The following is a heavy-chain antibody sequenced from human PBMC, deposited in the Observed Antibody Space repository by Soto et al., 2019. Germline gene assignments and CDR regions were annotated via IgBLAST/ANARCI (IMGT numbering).Heavy chain of an antibody. Sequence: SETLSLTCAVYGGSFSGYYWSWIRQPPGKGLEWIGEINHSGSTNYNPSLKSRVTISVDTSKNQFSLKLSSVTAADTAVYYCAGDYYGSGSPRTYGMDVWGQGNTVTVSS. D-gene: IGHD3-10*01. CDR1: GGSFSGYY. V-gene: IGHV4-34*01. J-gene: IGHJ6*02. CDR3: AGDYYGSGSPRTYGMDV. CDR2: INHSGST.